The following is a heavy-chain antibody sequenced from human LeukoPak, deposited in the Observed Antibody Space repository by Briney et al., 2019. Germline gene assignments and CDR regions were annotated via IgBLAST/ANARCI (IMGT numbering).Heavy chain of an antibody. D-gene: IGHD3-16*01. Sequence: GRSLRLSCAASGFTFDDYAMHWVRQAPGKGLEWVSGISWNSGSIGYADSVKGRFTISRDNAENSLFLQMNSLRADDTAVYFCARQPIYEAYFDFWGQGTLVTVSS. CDR1: GFTFDDYA. CDR3: ARQPIYEAYFDF. V-gene: IGHV3-9*01. J-gene: IGHJ4*02. CDR2: ISWNSGSI.